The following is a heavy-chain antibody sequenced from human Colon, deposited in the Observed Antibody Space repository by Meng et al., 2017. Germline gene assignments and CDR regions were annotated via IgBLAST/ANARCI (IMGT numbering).Heavy chain of an antibody. J-gene: IGHJ5*02. CDR1: GGYFSGSY. D-gene: IGHD5-12*01. V-gene: IGHV4-34*01. Sequence: QGTPQPWGAGLLKPSETLSLTCAVYGGYFSGSYRSWIRQPPGKGLEWIGEINHSGSTNYNPSLKSRVTISVDTSKNQFSLKLSSVTAADTAVYYCARGRYSGYLPWGQGTLVTVSS. CDR3: ARGRYSGYLP. CDR2: INHSGST.